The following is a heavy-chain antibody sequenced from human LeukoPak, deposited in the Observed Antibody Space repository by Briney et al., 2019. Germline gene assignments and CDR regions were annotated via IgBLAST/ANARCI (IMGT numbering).Heavy chain of an antibody. CDR1: GSTFSSYG. Sequence: GGSLRLSCAASGSTFSSYGMHWVRQAPGKGLEWVAVISYDGSNKYYADSVKGRFTISRDNSKNTLYLQMNSLRAEDTAVYYCAKESGYDFYFDYWGQGTLVTVSS. CDR3: AKESGYDFYFDY. J-gene: IGHJ4*02. V-gene: IGHV3-30*18. D-gene: IGHD5-12*01. CDR2: ISYDGSNK.